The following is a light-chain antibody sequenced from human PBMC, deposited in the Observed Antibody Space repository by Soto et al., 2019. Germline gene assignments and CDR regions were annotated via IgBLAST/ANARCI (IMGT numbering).Light chain of an antibody. J-gene: IGKJ2*01. CDR1: QNIRNY. CDR3: QKIRSTSSYT. V-gene: IGKV1-39*01. CDR2: AAS. Sequence: DIQMTQSPSSLSASVGDRVTITCRASQNIRNYLNWYQQRPGKTPNLLVYAASNLRGGVPSRFSGSGSGTVFTPTINILQPKDFANYSYQKIRSTSSYTFAKGT.